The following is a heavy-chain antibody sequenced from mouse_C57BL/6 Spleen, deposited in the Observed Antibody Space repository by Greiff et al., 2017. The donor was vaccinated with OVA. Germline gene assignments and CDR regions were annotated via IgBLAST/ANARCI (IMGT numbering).Heavy chain of an antibody. CDR2: INPGSGGT. CDR1: GYAFTNYL. V-gene: IGHV1-54*01. D-gene: IGHD1-1*01. Sequence: QVQLKESGAELVRPGTSVKVSCKASGYAFTNYLIEWVKQRPGQGLEWIGVINPGSGGTNYNEKFKGKATLTADKSSSTAYMQLSSLTSEDSAVYFCARRYYCSSSYFDYWGQGTTLTVSS. J-gene: IGHJ2*01. CDR3: ARRYYCSSSYFDY.